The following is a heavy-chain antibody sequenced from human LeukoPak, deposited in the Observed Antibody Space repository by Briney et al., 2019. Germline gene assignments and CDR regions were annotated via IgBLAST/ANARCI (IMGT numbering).Heavy chain of an antibody. Sequence: PGGSLRLSCAASGFTFSDYYMSWIRQAPGKGLEWASYISSSGSTIYYADSVKGRFTISRDNAKNSLYLQMNSPRAEDTAVYYCARDQYYYDSSGYYLFDYWGQGTLVTVSS. CDR3: ARDQYYYDSSGYYLFDY. J-gene: IGHJ4*02. CDR1: GFTFSDYY. V-gene: IGHV3-11*01. D-gene: IGHD3-22*01. CDR2: ISSSGSTI.